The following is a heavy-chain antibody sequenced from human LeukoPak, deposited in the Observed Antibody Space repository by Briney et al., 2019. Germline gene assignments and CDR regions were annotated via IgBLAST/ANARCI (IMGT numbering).Heavy chain of an antibody. V-gene: IGHV7-4-1*02. Sequence: ASVKVSCKASGYTFTSYAMNWVRQAPGQGLEWVGWINTNTGNPTYAQGFTGRFVFSLDTSVSTAYLQISSLKAEDTAVYYCARGRGYGDFGMTAINWFDPWGQGTLVTVSS. CDR2: INTNTGNP. CDR3: ARGRGYGDFGMTAINWFDP. D-gene: IGHD4-17*01. CDR1: GYTFTSYA. J-gene: IGHJ5*02.